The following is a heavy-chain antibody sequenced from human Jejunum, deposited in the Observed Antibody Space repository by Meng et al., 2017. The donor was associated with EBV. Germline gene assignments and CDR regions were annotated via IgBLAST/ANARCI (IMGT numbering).Heavy chain of an antibody. D-gene: IGHD3-16*02. CDR3: ARSSGGVVADYFDY. CDR2: VIPIFATA. Sequence: QVQLVDSVAGVKKPGASVKVSCKASGGTFSNYAFSWVRQAPGQGLEWMGGVIPIFATANYAQRFQGRVTITADKSTSTAYMELRSLRSEDMAVYYCARSSGGVVADYFDYWGQGTLVTVSS. V-gene: IGHV1-69*06. J-gene: IGHJ4*02. CDR1: GGTFSNYA.